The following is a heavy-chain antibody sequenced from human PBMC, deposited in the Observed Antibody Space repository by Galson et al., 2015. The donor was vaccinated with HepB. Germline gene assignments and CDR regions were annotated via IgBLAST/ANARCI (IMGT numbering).Heavy chain of an antibody. V-gene: IGHV1-46*01. J-gene: IGHJ5*02. CDR1: GYTFTSYY. CDR3: ARDFLVVGATMTRWFDP. CDR2: INPSGGST. D-gene: IGHD1-26*01. Sequence: SVKVSCKASGYTFTSYYMHWVRQAPGQGLEWMGIINPSGGSTSYAQKFQGRVTMTRDTSTSTVYMELSSLRSEDTAVYYCARDFLVVGATMTRWFDPWGQGTLVTVSS.